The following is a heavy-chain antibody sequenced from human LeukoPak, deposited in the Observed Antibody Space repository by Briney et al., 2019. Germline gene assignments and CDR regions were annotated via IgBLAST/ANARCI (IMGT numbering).Heavy chain of an antibody. CDR1: GITLSNYG. Sequence: RGSLRLSCAVSGITLSNYGMSWVRQAPGKGLEWVAGISDSGGRTNYADSVKGRFIISRDNPKNTLYLQMNSLRAEDTAVYFCAKRGVVIRVILVGFHKEAYYFDSWGQGALVTVSS. D-gene: IGHD3-22*01. V-gene: IGHV3-23*01. CDR3: AKRGVVIRVILVGFHKEAYYFDS. CDR2: ISDSGGRT. J-gene: IGHJ4*02.